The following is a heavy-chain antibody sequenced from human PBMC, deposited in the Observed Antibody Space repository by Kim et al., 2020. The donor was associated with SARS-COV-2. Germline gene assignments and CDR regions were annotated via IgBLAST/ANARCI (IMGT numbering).Heavy chain of an antibody. J-gene: IGHJ4*02. V-gene: IGHV4-59*13. D-gene: IGHD5-12*01. CDR3: AREGHSGYEGGIAFDY. CDR2: IYYSGST. Sequence: SETLSLTCTVSSGSISSYYWSWIRQPPGKGLEWIGYIYYSGSTNYNPSLKSRVTISVDTSKNQFSLKLSSVTAADTAVYYCAREGHSGYEGGIAFDYWGQGTLVTVSS. CDR1: SGSISSYY.